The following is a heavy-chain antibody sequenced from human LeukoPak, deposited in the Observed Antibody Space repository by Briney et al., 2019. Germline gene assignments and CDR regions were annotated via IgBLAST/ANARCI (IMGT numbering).Heavy chain of an antibody. CDR3: ARNGDNEDYYCYMDV. D-gene: IGHD4-17*01. J-gene: IGHJ6*03. V-gene: IGHV3-23*01. CDR2: ITGSGDNT. CDR1: GFTFSSSA. Sequence: PGGSQRLSCAASGFTFSSSAMSWVRQAPGKGLEWVSAITGSGDNTFYADSVKGRFTISRDNSKNTLYLQMNSLRAEDTAVYYCARNGDNEDYYCYMDVWGKGTTVTVSS.